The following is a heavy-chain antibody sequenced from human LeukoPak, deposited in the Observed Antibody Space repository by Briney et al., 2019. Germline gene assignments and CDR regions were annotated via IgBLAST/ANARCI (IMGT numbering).Heavy chain of an antibody. D-gene: IGHD3-22*01. CDR1: RFTVGTNH. Sequence: PGGSLRLSCAASRFTVGTNHMSWVRQAPGKGLEWVSVIYSGGSTSYTDSVKGRFTISRDNSKNTLYLQMNSLRAEDTAVYYCGAFYDSGGYYDYWGQGTLVTVSS. CDR2: IYSGGST. J-gene: IGHJ4*02. CDR3: GAFYDSGGYYDY. V-gene: IGHV3-53*01.